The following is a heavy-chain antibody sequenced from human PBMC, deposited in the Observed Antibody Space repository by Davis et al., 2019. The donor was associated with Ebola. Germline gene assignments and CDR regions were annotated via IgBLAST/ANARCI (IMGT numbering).Heavy chain of an antibody. CDR1: GDSVSSNSGA. V-gene: IGHV6-1*01. CDR3: ARVKVSTPNDYYMDV. Sequence: HSQTLSLTCDISGDSVSSNSGAWNWIRQSPSRGLEWLGRIYYRSKWYNDYAVSVESRIIINSDTSKNQFSLHLNYVAPEDTAVYYCARVKVSTPNDYYMDVWGQGTTVTVSS. CDR2: IYYRSKWYN. D-gene: IGHD5/OR15-5a*01. J-gene: IGHJ6*02.